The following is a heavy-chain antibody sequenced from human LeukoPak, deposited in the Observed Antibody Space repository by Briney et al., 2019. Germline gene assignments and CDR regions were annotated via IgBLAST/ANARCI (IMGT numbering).Heavy chain of an antibody. CDR1: GGSISSSSYY. D-gene: IGHD2-15*01. Sequence: SETLSLTCTVSGGSISSSSYYWGWIRQPPGKGLEWIGSIYYSGTTYYNPSLKTRVTISVDTSKNQFSLRLGSLTAADTAVYYCARQGGPGIDGMDVWGQGTTVTVSS. CDR2: IYYSGTT. J-gene: IGHJ6*02. V-gene: IGHV4-39*01. CDR3: ARQGGPGIDGMDV.